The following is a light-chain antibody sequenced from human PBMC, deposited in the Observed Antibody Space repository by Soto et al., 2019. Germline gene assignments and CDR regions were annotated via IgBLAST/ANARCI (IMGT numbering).Light chain of an antibody. Sequence: DIQMTQSPSSLSASVGDRVTITCRASQSISSYLNWYQQKPGKAPKLLIYGATSLQSGVPSRFSGSGSGTDFTLTISSLQPEDFATYYCQQSYSTPWTLGQGTKVDIK. J-gene: IGKJ1*01. CDR3: QQSYSTPWT. CDR1: QSISSY. V-gene: IGKV1-39*01. CDR2: GAT.